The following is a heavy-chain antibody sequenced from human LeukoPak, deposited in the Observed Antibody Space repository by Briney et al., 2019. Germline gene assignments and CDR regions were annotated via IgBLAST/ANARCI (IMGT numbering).Heavy chain of an antibody. J-gene: IGHJ4*02. D-gene: IGHD6-13*01. Sequence: GESLKISCKGSGYSFTSYWIAWVRQMPGKGLEWMGMIYPRDSDTRYSPSFQGQVTISADKSINFAYLQWSSLKASDTAMYYCARRMSSSWSPFDSWGQGTLVAVPS. CDR1: GYSFTSYW. CDR3: ARRMSSSWSPFDS. CDR2: IYPRDSDT. V-gene: IGHV5-51*01.